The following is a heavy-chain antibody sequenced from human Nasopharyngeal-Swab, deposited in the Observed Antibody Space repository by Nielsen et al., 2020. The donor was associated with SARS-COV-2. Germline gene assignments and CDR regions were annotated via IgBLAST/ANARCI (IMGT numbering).Heavy chain of an antibody. Sequence: KVSCKVSGYSFIDYWIGWVRQMPGRGLEWMGIIYPGDSDTRYNPSFQGQVTISADNSISTAYLQWDSLKASDSAMYYCARPLAAASYYFDYWGQGTLVTVSS. D-gene: IGHD6-25*01. CDR3: ARPLAAASYYFDY. CDR2: IYPGDSDT. V-gene: IGHV5-51*01. CDR1: GYSFIDYW. J-gene: IGHJ4*02.